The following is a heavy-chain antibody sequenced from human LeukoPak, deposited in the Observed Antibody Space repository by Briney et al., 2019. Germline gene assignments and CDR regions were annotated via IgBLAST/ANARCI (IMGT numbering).Heavy chain of an antibody. V-gene: IGHV4-34*01. CDR3: ARMYYDYVWGSYRSLDY. Sequence: KPSETLSLTCAVYGGSFSGYYWSWIRQPPGKGLEWIGEINHSGSTNYNPSLKSRVTISVDTSKNQFSLKLSSVTAAGTAVYYCARMYYDYVWGSYRSLDYWGQGTLATVPS. J-gene: IGHJ4*02. D-gene: IGHD3-16*02. CDR1: GGSFSGYY. CDR2: INHSGST.